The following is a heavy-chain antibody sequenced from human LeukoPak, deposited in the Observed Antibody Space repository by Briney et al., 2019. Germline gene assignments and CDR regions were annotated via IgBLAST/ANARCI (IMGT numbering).Heavy chain of an antibody. D-gene: IGHD3-10*01. J-gene: IGHJ6*02. Sequence: PSETLSLTCTVSGGSISGYYWSWIRQPPGRGLEWFGYVHYSGGTNYNPSLKSRVTISVDTSKNQFSPRLSSVTAADTAVYYCARGVRSMDVWGQGTTVIVSS. CDR2: VHYSGGT. CDR3: ARGVRSMDV. CDR1: GGSISGYY. V-gene: IGHV4-59*01.